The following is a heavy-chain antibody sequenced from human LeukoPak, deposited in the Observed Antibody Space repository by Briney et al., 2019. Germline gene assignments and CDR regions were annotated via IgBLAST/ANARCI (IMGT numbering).Heavy chain of an antibody. D-gene: IGHD3-16*01. V-gene: IGHV3-74*01. CDR3: ARFYGGSALDN. J-gene: IGHJ3*02. CDR1: GFTFSAYW. Sequence: GGSLRLSCAASGFTFSAYWMHWVRQAPGKGLVWVSRINSDGFSIAYADSVKGRFTISRDNAKNTLYLHMNSLRAGDTAVYYCARFYGGSALDNWGQGTMVTVSS. CDR2: INSDGFSI.